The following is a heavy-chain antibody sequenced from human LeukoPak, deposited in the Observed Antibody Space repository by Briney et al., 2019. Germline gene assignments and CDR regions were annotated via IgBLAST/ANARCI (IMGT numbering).Heavy chain of an antibody. V-gene: IGHV1-18*01. CDR2: ISAYNGNT. CDR3: AGSGSGYYFSAFDY. Sequence: ASVKASCKASGYTFTSYGISWVRQAPGQGLEWMGWISAYNGNTNYAQKLQGRVTMTTDTSTSTAYMELRSLRSDDTAVYYCAGSGSGYYFSAFDYWGQGTLVTVSS. D-gene: IGHD3-22*01. CDR1: GYTFTSYG. J-gene: IGHJ4*02.